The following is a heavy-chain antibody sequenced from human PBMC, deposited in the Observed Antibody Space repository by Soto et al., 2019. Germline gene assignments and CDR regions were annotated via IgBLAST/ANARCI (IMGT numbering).Heavy chain of an antibody. CDR2: ISAYNGNT. V-gene: IGHV1-18*01. D-gene: IGHD3-3*01. J-gene: IGHJ4*02. CDR3: ARDGPYDFWSGYNFDY. CDR1: GYTFTSYG. Sequence: GASVKVSCKASGYTFTSYGISWVRQAPGQGLEWMGWISAYNGNTNYAQKLQGRVTMTTDTSTSTAYMELRSLRSDDTAVYYCARDGPYDFWSGYNFDYWGQGTLVTVSS.